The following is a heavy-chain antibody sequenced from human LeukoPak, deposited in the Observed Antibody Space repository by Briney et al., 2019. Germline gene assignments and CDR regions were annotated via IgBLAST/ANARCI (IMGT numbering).Heavy chain of an antibody. D-gene: IGHD2-2*02. CDR1: GGSISSYY. Sequence: PSETLSLTCTVSGGSISSYYWSWIRQPPGKGLEWIGYIYYSGSTNYNPSLKSRVTISVDTSKNQFSLKLTSVTAADTAVYYCARLSQCTRASCFTSYFDSWGQGTPVTVSS. CDR3: ARLSQCTRASCFTSYFDS. CDR2: IYYSGST. J-gene: IGHJ4*02. V-gene: IGHV4-59*12.